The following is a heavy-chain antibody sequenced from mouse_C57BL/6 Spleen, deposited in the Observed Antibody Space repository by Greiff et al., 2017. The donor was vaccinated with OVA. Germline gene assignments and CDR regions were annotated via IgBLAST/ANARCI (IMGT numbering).Heavy chain of an antibody. CDR1: GYTFTDYY. Sequence: EVKLQQSGPELVKPGASVKISCKASGYTFTDYYMNWVKQSHGKSLEWIGDINPNNGGTSYNQKFKGKATLTVDKSSSTAYMELRSLTSEDSAVYYCARQRHTVAPDYWGQGTTLTVSS. J-gene: IGHJ2*01. V-gene: IGHV1-26*01. D-gene: IGHD1-1*01. CDR2: INPNNGGT. CDR3: ARQRHTVAPDY.